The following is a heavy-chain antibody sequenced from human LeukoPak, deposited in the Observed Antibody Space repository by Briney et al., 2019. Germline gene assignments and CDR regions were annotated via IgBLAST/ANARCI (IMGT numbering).Heavy chain of an antibody. Sequence: SETLSLTCTVAGDSISSYCWSWIRPPAGKGLEWIGRISTSGSTKYNPSLKSRVTMSVDTSKNQFSLKLSSVTAADTAVFYCARGVGFGGNFDYWGQGTLVTVSS. CDR3: ARGVGFGGNFDY. J-gene: IGHJ4*02. V-gene: IGHV4-4*07. CDR2: ISTSGST. CDR1: GDSISSYC. D-gene: IGHD3-16*01.